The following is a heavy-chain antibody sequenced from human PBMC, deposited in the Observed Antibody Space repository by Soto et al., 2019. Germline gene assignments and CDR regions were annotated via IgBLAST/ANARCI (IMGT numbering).Heavy chain of an antibody. J-gene: IGHJ6*02. Sequence: QVKLVQSGAEVKKPGSSVKVSCKASGGTFRSYAFSWVRQAPGQGLEWMGGIIPIFGTANYAPNFQGRVTITADESTSTAYMEVTSLRSDDTAVYYCARAVEYCSSPSCVNFYYYGMDVWGQGTTVTVSS. D-gene: IGHD2-2*01. CDR1: GGTFRSYA. CDR3: ARAVEYCSSPSCVNFYYYGMDV. V-gene: IGHV1-69*01. CDR2: IIPIFGTA.